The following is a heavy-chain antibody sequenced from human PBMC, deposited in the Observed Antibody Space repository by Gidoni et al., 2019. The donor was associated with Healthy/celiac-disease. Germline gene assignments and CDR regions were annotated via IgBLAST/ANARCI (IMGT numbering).Heavy chain of an antibody. CDR3: ARSQGWGPSGYDYVGDAFDI. D-gene: IGHD5-12*01. V-gene: IGHV3-30-3*01. Sequence: QVQLVESGGGVVQPGRSLRLSCAASGFPFSRYAMPWVRQAPGKGLELVAVISYDGSNKYYADSVKGLFTISRDNSKNTLYLQMNSLRAEDTAVYYCARSQGWGPSGYDYVGDAFDIWGQGTMVTVSS. CDR2: ISYDGSNK. J-gene: IGHJ3*02. CDR1: GFPFSRYA.